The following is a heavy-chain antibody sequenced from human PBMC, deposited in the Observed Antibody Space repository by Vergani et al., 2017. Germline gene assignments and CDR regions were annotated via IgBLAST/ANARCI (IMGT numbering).Heavy chain of an antibody. V-gene: IGHV4-61*05. CDR2: VAFRGDT. Sequence: QLHLQESGPGLVKPSETLSLTCTVSGDSITSSSYYWGWIRQPPGKGLEWMGYVAFRGDTLYDPSVKGRMTISLNTSSNQFSLYLTSVTAADTAIYYCAKQYFVSGNYLFDYWGQGTLVTVSS. CDR3: AKQYFVSGNYLFDY. CDR1: GDSITSSSYY. D-gene: IGHD3-10*01. J-gene: IGHJ4*02.